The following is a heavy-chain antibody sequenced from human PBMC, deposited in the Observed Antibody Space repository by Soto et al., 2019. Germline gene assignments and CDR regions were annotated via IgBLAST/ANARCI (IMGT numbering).Heavy chain of an antibody. CDR3: ASRPGGDYPFFDY. J-gene: IGHJ4*02. V-gene: IGHV3-53*01. CDR2: IYSGGST. D-gene: IGHD4-17*01. CDR1: WFTVSNKY. Sequence: EVQLVESGGGLIQPGGSLRLSCAASWFTVSNKYMTWVRQAPGNGLEWVSVIYSGGSTYYADSVKGRITISRDNSKNTGYLQMISLRAEDTAVYYCASRPGGDYPFFDYWGQGTLVTVAS.